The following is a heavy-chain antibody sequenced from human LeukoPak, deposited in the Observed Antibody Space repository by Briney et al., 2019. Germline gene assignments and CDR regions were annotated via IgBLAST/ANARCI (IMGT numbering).Heavy chain of an antibody. CDR1: GGSISSYY. V-gene: IGHV4-39*07. J-gene: IGHJ3*02. CDR2: IYYSGST. D-gene: IGHD5-18*01. CDR3: ARGGTGYSYGSHAFDI. Sequence: SETLSLTCTVSGGSISSYYWGWIRQPPGKGLEWIGSIYYSGSTYYNPSLKSRVTISVDTSKNQFSLKLSSVTAADTAVYYCARGGTGYSYGSHAFDIWGQGTMVTVSS.